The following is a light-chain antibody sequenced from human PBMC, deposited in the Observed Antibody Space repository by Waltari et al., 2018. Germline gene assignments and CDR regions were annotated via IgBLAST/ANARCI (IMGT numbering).Light chain of an antibody. Sequence: QSALTQPASVSGSPAQSVTIFCAGTRNDVGGYNSVLWYQEHPGQAPRVIIYDVSERPSGVSDRFSGSKSGNTASLTISGLQAEDEADYYCSSQSSNDVVLFGGGTKLTVL. CDR2: DVS. CDR3: SSQSSNDVVL. CDR1: RNDVGGYNS. J-gene: IGLJ2*01. V-gene: IGLV2-14*01.